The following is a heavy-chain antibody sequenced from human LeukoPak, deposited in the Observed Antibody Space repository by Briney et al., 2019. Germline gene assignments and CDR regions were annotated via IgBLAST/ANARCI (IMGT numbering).Heavy chain of an antibody. CDR2: INPNSGDT. J-gene: IGHJ4*02. CDR1: GYTFTGYY. D-gene: IGHD6-19*01. V-gene: IGHV1-2*02. CDR3: AREAAGADY. Sequence: ASVKVSCKASGYTFTGYYMHWVRQAPGQGLEWMGWINPNSGDTNYAQKFQGRVTMTSDTSINTAYMELTRLGSDDTAVYYCAREAAGADYWGEGSLVAVSS.